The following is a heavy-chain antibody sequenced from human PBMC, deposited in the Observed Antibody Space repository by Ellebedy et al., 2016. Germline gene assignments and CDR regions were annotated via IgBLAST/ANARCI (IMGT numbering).Heavy chain of an antibody. CDR2: IYTSGSP. J-gene: IGHJ4*02. CDR1: DDSISSYY. Sequence: GSLRLXCNVSDDSISSYYWSWIRQPAGKGLEWIGRIYTSGSPIYSPSLKSRVTMSVDTSKNYFSLELRSVTAADTAVYYCASLTIPGGSDYWGQGALVTVSS. D-gene: IGHD3-3*01. CDR3: ASLTIPGGSDY. V-gene: IGHV4-4*07.